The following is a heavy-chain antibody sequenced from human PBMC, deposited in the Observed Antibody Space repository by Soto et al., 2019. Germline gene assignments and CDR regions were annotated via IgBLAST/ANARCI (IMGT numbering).Heavy chain of an antibody. D-gene: IGHD3-22*01. V-gene: IGHV3-11*01. Sequence: PGGSLRLSCAASGFTFSDYYVSWIRQAPGKGLEWVSSISTTASTIYYADSVKGRFTISRDNAENSLYLQMNSLRAEDTAVYYCAKWAYYDSSGYWGYFDYWGQGTVVTVSS. CDR3: AKWAYYDSSGYWGYFDY. J-gene: IGHJ4*02. CDR2: ISTTASTI. CDR1: GFTFSDYY.